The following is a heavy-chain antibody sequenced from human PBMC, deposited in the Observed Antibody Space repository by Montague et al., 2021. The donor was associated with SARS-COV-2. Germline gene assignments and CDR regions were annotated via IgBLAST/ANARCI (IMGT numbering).Heavy chain of an antibody. V-gene: IGHV4-59*01. J-gene: IGHJ4*02. CDR1: GGSISTYY. D-gene: IGHD5-12*01. Sequence: SETLSLTCTVSGGSISTYYWSWIRQPPGKGLEWIAYINYSGITNHNPSLKSRVSVSLDTSKNHFSLNLKSVTAADTAVYYYARSGWLTRGFDSWGQGTLVFVSS. CDR3: ARSGWLTRGFDS. CDR2: INYSGIT.